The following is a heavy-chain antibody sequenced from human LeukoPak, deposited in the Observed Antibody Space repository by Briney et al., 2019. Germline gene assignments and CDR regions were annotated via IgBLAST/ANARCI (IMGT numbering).Heavy chain of an antibody. CDR2: IYTSGNT. CDR1: GGSISSGSYC. D-gene: IGHD2-8*01. CDR3: ARAVLATKSEHWFDS. V-gene: IGHV4-61*09. J-gene: IGHJ5*01. Sequence: SQTLSLTCTVSGGSISSGSYCWSWIRQPAGKGLEWIGHIYTSGNTNYNPSLKSRVTISVDTSKNQFSLNLSSVTAADTAMYYCARAVLATKSEHWFDSWGQGTLVTVSS.